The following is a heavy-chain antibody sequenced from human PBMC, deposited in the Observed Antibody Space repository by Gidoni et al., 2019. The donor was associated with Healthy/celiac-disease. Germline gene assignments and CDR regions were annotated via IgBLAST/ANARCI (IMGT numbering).Heavy chain of an antibody. CDR1: GGSISSYY. J-gene: IGHJ6*02. D-gene: IGHD3-3*01. CDR2: LYYSGST. V-gene: IGHV4-59*01. Sequence: QVQLQESGPGLVKPSETLSLTCTVSGGSISSYYWSWIRQPPGKGLEWIGYLYYSGSTNYNPSLKSRVTISVDTSKTQFSLKLSSVTAADTAVYYCARGFSKYYDFWSGYYLGGMDVWGQGTTVTVSS. CDR3: ARGFSKYYDFWSGYYLGGMDV.